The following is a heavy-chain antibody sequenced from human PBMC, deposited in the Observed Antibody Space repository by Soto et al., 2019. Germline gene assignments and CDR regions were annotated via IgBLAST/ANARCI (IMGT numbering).Heavy chain of an antibody. CDR3: ARDLGMATDY. J-gene: IGHJ4*02. CDR1: GFTFSNYA. Sequence: GGSLRLSCAASGFTFSNYAMNWVRQAPGKGLEWVSTISGSGGSTYYADSVKGRFTISRDNSKNTLYLQMNSLRAEDTAVYYCARDLGMATDYWGQGTLVTVSS. CDR2: ISGSGGST. V-gene: IGHV3-23*01.